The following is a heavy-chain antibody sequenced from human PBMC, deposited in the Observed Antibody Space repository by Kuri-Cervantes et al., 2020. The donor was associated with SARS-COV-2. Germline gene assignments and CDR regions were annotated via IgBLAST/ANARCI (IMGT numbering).Heavy chain of an antibody. D-gene: IGHD5-18*01. Sequence: LRLSCAVSGGSISSGGYSWSWIRQPPGKGLEWIGYIYHSGSTYYNPSLKSRVTISVDRSKNQFSLKLSSVTAADTAVYYCARDVVHTYGWRAFDYWGQGSLVTVSS. CDR1: GGSISSGGYS. CDR3: ARDVVHTYGWRAFDY. V-gene: IGHV4-30-2*01. J-gene: IGHJ4*02. CDR2: IYHSGST.